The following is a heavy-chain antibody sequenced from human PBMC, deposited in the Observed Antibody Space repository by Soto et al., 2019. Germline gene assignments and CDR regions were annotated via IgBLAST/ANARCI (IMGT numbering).Heavy chain of an antibody. D-gene: IGHD2-15*01. CDR3: ARSEEDSDYYYYGLDV. Sequence: QTLSLTGVISGDSVSSSSVAWNWVRQSPSRGLEWLGRTYYRSRWYSDFAVSVRGRIVINADTSKNQFSLQLNSVTPEDTAVYFCARSEEDSDYYYYGLDVWGQGTTVTVSS. CDR2: TYYRSRWYS. CDR1: GDSVSSSSVA. J-gene: IGHJ6*02. V-gene: IGHV6-1*01.